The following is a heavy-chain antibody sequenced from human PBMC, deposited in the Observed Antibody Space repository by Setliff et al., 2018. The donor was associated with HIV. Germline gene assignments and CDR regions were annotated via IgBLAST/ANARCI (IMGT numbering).Heavy chain of an antibody. J-gene: IGHJ4*02. Sequence: SETLSLTCTVSGYSISRDYYWGWIRQPPGKRLEWIGTISHSGSTYYNPSLRSRVTISVDTAKNQFSLKLRSVTAADTAVYYCARVVPLGGNDFWGQGTLVTVSS. V-gene: IGHV4-38-2*02. CDR1: GYSISRDYY. CDR2: ISHSGST. D-gene: IGHD1-26*01. CDR3: ARVVPLGGNDF.